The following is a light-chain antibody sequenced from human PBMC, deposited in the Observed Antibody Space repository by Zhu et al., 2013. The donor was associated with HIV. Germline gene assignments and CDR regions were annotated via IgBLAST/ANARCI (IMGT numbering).Light chain of an antibody. J-gene: IGKJ2*03. V-gene: IGKV1-5*03. CDR3: QQYHSYPYS. CDR2: KAS. CDR1: QSITNW. Sequence: DIQMTQSPSTLSASVGDRVTITCRASQSITNWLAWYQQKPGKAPKLLIYKASTLESGVPSRFSGSGSGTEFTFSISSLQADDFAAYYCQQYHSYPYSFGQGTKLQFK.